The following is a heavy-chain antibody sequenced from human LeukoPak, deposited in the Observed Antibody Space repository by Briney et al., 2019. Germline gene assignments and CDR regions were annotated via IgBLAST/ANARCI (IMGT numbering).Heavy chain of an antibody. V-gene: IGHV4-34*01. CDR3: ARGSCSGGSCYVHRPYGWFDP. CDR2: INHSGST. D-gene: IGHD2-15*01. CDR1: GGSFSGHY. J-gene: IGHJ5*02. Sequence: PSETLSLTCAVYGGSFSGHYWSWIRQPPGKELEWIGEINHSGSTNYNPSLKSRVTISVDTSKNQFSLKLSSVTAADTAVYYCARGSCSGGSCYVHRPYGWFDPWGQGTLVTVSS.